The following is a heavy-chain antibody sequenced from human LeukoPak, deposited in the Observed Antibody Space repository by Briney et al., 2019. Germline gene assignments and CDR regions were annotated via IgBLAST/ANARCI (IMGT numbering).Heavy chain of an antibody. J-gene: IGHJ6*03. D-gene: IGHD1-7*01. CDR1: GFTFSRYW. V-gene: IGHV3-21*01. Sequence: PGGSLRLSCAASGFTFSRYWMSWVRQAPGKGLEWLSYISTSVSYIYYADAVKGRFTISRDNAKNSLYLQMNSLRVEDTAVYYCVRDITGTTYYYYYMDVWGKGTTVTVSS. CDR3: VRDITGTTYYYYYMDV. CDR2: ISTSVSYI.